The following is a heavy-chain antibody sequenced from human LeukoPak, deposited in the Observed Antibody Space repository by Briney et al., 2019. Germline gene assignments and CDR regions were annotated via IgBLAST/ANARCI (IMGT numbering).Heavy chain of an antibody. CDR2: INWNSGRI. CDR1: EFTFDDYA. V-gene: IGHV3-9*01. Sequence: GRSLRLSCAASEFTFDDYAMHWVRQAPGKGLEWVSGINWNSGRIGYADSVKGRFTISRDNAKNSLYLQMNSLRAEDTALYYCAKDAYYDILTGYHDYWGQGTLVTVSS. J-gene: IGHJ4*02. CDR3: AKDAYYDILTGYHDY. D-gene: IGHD3-9*01.